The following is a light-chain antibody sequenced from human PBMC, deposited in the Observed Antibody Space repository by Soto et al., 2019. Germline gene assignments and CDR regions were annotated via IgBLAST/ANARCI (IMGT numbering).Light chain of an antibody. CDR2: DVS. CDR1: SSDVGGYNY. J-gene: IGLJ1*01. V-gene: IGLV2-14*01. CDR3: SSYTSSSTYV. Sequence: ALTQPASVSGSPGQSIAISCTGTSSDVGGYNYVSWYQQHPGKAPKLMVYDVSNRPSGVSNRFSGSKSGNTASLTISGLQAEDEADYYCSSYTSSSTYVFGTGTKLTVL.